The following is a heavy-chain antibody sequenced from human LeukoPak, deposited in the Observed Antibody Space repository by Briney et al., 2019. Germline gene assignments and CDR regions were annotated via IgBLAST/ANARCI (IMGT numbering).Heavy chain of an antibody. Sequence: GGSLRLSCAASGFTFSSYAMSWVRQAPGKGLEWVSAISGSGGSTYYADSVKGRFTISRDNSKNTLYLQMNSLRAEDTAVYYCAKDLRYFDWLSIFPGWFDPWGQGTLVTVSS. V-gene: IGHV3-23*01. J-gene: IGHJ5*02. D-gene: IGHD3-9*01. CDR3: AKDLRYFDWLSIFPGWFDP. CDR1: GFTFSSYA. CDR2: ISGSGGST.